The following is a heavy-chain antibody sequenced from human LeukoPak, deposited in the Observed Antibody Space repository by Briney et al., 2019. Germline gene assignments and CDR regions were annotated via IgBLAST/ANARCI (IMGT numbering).Heavy chain of an antibody. CDR3: ARVDDSSGGDAFDI. Sequence: SVKVSCTASGGTFSSYAISWVRQAPGPGLEWMGRFIPIFGIANYAQKFQGRVTITADKSTRTAYMELSSLRSEDTAVYYCARVDDSSGGDAFDIWGQGTMVTVSS. D-gene: IGHD3-22*01. CDR2: FIPIFGIA. J-gene: IGHJ3*02. V-gene: IGHV1-69*04. CDR1: GGTFSSYA.